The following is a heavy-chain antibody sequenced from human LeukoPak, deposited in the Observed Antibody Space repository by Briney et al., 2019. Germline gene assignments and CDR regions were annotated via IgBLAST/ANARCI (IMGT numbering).Heavy chain of an antibody. Sequence: GGSLRLSCAASGFTFSSYSMNWVRQAPGKGLEWVSSISSSSSYIYYADSVKGRFTISRDNAKNSLCLQMNSLRAEDTAVYYCARPARGDYVEYWFDPWGQGTLVTVSS. CDR2: ISSSSSYI. CDR3: ARPARGDYVEYWFDP. D-gene: IGHD4-17*01. V-gene: IGHV3-21*01. J-gene: IGHJ5*02. CDR1: GFTFSSYS.